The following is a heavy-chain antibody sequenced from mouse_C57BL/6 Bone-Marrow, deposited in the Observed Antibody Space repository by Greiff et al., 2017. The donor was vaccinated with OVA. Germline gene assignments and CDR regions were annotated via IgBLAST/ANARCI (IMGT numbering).Heavy chain of an antibody. V-gene: IGHV6-3*01. D-gene: IGHD2-4*01. CDR3: TEGMGLPYFDY. CDR2: IRLKSDNYAT. Sequence: EVKLVESGGGLVQPGGSMKLSCVASGFTFSNYWMNWVRQSPEKGLEWVAQIRLKSDNYATHYAESVKGRFTISRGDSKSSVYLQMNNLRAEDTGIYYCTEGMGLPYFDYWGQGTTLTVSS. J-gene: IGHJ2*01. CDR1: GFTFSNYW.